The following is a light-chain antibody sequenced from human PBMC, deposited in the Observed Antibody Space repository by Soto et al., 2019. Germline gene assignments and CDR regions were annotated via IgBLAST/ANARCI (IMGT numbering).Light chain of an antibody. J-gene: IGKJ3*01. Sequence: EIVLTQSPGTLSLSPGERATLSCRASQSLSSSYLAWYQQKPGQAPRLLIYGTSSRATGIPDRFSGSGSGTDFTLTISILEPEDFAVYYCQQYGSSPSCTFGPGTKVDIK. CDR3: QQYGSSPSCT. V-gene: IGKV3-20*01. CDR2: GTS. CDR1: QSLSSSY.